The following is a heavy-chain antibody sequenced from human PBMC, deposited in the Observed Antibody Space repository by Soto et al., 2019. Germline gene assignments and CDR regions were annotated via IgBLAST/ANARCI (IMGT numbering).Heavy chain of an antibody. V-gene: IGHV1-18*01. CDR2: ISAYNGNP. CDR1: GYTFTSYG. Sequence: QVQLVQSGAEVKKPGASVKVSCKASGYTFTSYGISWVRQAPGQGLEWMGWISAYNGNPNYAQKLQGRVTMTTDTSPTTAYMELWSLRSDDTAVYYCARRYCSGGSCFVYFDYWGQGTLVTVSS. CDR3: ARRYCSGGSCFVYFDY. J-gene: IGHJ4*02. D-gene: IGHD2-15*01.